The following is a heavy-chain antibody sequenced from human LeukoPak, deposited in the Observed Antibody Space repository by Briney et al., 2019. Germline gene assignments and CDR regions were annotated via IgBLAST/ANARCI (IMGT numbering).Heavy chain of an antibody. CDR1: GFIVNSYA. CDR2: IYSDGVT. Sequence: GGSLRLSCEGSGFIVNSYAMSWVRQAPGKGLAWVSLIYSDGVTQYADSVKGRFTISRDNSKNTLYLQMNSLRDEDTAVYFCARDRAEGKTWVEFDPWGQGTLVTVSS. J-gene: IGHJ5*02. V-gene: IGHV3-66*02. CDR3: ARDRAEGKTWVEFDP.